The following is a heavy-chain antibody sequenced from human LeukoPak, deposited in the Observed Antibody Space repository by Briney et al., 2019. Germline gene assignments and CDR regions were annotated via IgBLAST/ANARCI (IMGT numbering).Heavy chain of an antibody. J-gene: IGHJ4*02. CDR1: GFTFSSYG. D-gene: IGHD2-15*01. V-gene: IGHV3-23*01. CDR2: IRGSGGST. CDR3: AKGKATYCSGGSCYQTPFDY. Sequence: GGSLRLSCAASGFTFSSYGMSWVRQAPGKGLEWVSAIRGSGGSTYYADSVKGRFTISRDNSKNTLYLQMNSLRAEDTAVYYCAKGKATYCSGGSCYQTPFDYWGQGTLVTVSS.